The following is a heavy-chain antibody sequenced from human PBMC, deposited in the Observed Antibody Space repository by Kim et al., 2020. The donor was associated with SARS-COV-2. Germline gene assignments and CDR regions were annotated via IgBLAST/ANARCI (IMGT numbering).Heavy chain of an antibody. CDR3: ATLDSSGYCKEYYFDY. D-gene: IGHD3-22*01. J-gene: IGHJ4*02. CDR2: FDPEDGET. Sequence: ASVKVSCKVSGYTLTELSMHWVRQAPGKGLEWMGGFDPEDGETIYAQKFQGRVTMTEDTSTDTVYMELSSLRSEDTAVYYCATLDSSGYCKEYYFDYWGQGTLVTVSS. V-gene: IGHV1-24*01. CDR1: GYTLTELS.